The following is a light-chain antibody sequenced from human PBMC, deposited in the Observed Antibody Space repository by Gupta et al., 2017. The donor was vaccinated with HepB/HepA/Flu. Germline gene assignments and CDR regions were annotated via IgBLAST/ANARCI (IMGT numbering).Light chain of an antibody. CDR1: QSISSY. CDR2: AAS. V-gene: IGKV1-39*01. Sequence: DIHMTQSPSSLSASVGDRVTITCRASQSISSYLNWYQQKPGKAPKLLIYAASSLQSGVPSRFSGSGSGTDFTLTISSLQPEDVATYYCQQSYSTLSCSFGQGTKLEIK. J-gene: IGKJ2*04. CDR3: QQSYSTLSCS.